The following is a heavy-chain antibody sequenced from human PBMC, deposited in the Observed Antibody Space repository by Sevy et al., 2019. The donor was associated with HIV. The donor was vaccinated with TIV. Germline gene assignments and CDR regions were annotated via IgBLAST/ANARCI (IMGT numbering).Heavy chain of an antibody. D-gene: IGHD3-22*01. CDR3: ARDIDSSGYSYAFDL. CDR1: GFIFSNYE. CDR2: ISPSGHAI. J-gene: IGHJ3*01. Sequence: GGSLRLSCKASGFIFSNYEMNWVRQAPGKGLEWVSYISPSGHAIYYADSVKGRFTVSRDNAKNSLYLQMNSLRGDDTAFYYCARDIDSSGYSYAFDLWGQGTMVTVSS. V-gene: IGHV3-48*03.